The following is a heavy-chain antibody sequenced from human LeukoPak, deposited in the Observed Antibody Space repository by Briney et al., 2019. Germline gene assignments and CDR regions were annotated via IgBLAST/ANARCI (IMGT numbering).Heavy chain of an antibody. V-gene: IGHV3-74*01. CDR2: IASDGSST. CDR1: GFTFNSYA. J-gene: IGHJ4*02. CDR3: ARGRPHGNDY. D-gene: IGHD4-23*01. Sequence: GGSLRLSCAASGFTFNSYAMTWVRQAPGKGLVSVSRIASDGSSTTYADSVKGRFSISRDNAKNTLYLQVNSLRVEDTAVYYCARGRPHGNDYWGQGTLVTVSS.